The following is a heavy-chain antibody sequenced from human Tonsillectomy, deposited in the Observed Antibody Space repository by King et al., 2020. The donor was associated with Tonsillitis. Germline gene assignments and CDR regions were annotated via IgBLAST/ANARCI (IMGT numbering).Heavy chain of an antibody. CDR3: TSVIDY. CDR2: IKYDGSEK. J-gene: IGHJ4*02. V-gene: IGHV3-30*04. CDR1: GFIFSSFA. Sequence: VQLVESGGGVVQPGRSLRLSCTASGFIFSSFAMHWVRQAPGKGLEWVASIKYDGSEKYYADSVKGRFTISRDNVDHTLHLQMNSLTTEDTAIYSCTSVIDYWGQGTLVIVSS.